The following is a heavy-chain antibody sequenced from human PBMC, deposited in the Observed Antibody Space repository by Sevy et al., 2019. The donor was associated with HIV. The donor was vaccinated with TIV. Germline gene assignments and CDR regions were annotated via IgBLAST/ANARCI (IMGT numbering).Heavy chain of an antibody. CDR1: GGSISSYY. Sequence: SETLSLTCTVSGGSISSYYWSWIRQPPGKGLEWIGYIYYSGSTNYNPSLKSRVTISVDTSKNQFSLKLSSVTAADTAVYYYARTTPLYDFWSGYYGGLGYYFDYWGQGTLVTVSS. CDR3: ARTTPLYDFWSGYYGGLGYYFDY. J-gene: IGHJ4*02. CDR2: IYYSGST. V-gene: IGHV4-59*01. D-gene: IGHD3-3*01.